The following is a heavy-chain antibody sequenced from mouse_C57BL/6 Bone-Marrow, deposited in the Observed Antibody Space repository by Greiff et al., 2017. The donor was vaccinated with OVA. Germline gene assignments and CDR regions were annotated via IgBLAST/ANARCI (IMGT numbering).Heavy chain of an antibody. CDR2: IYPGDGDT. J-gene: IGHJ3*01. Sequence: VQLQQSGPELVKPGASVKISCKASGYAFSSSWMNWVKQRPGKGLEWIGRIYPGDGDTNYNGKFKGKATLTADKSSSTAYMQLSSLTSEDSAVYFCARVGSSGPGFAYWGQGTLVTVSA. CDR3: ARVGSSGPGFAY. CDR1: GYAFSSSW. V-gene: IGHV1-82*01. D-gene: IGHD3-2*02.